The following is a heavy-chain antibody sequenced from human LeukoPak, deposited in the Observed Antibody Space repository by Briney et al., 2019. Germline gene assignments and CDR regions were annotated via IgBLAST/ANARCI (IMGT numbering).Heavy chain of an antibody. CDR3: ASSYGLVDALDI. CDR1: GYSISSGYY. V-gene: IGHV4-38-2*01. CDR2: IYHSGST. Sequence: SETLSLTCAVSGYSISSGYYWGWIRQPPGKGLEWIGSIYHSGSTYYNPSLKSRVTISVDTSKNQFSLKLSSVTAADTAVYYCASSYGLVDALDIWGQGTMVTVSS. D-gene: IGHD3/OR15-3a*01. J-gene: IGHJ3*02.